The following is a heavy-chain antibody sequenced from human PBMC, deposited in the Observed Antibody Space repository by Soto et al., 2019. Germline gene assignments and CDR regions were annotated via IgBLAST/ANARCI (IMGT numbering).Heavy chain of an antibody. Sequence: EVQLVETGGGLIQPGGSLSLSCAASGFSINSQYMTWVRQAPGKGLEWVSLTYTGGNTLYADSVKGRFTVARDMSTNTLFLQMDSLRGDDTAIYYCAREGYPYGLDSWGQGSLVAVSS. CDR3: AREGYPYGLDS. CDR1: GFSINSQY. CDR2: TYTGGNT. V-gene: IGHV3-53*02. D-gene: IGHD4-17*01. J-gene: IGHJ4*02.